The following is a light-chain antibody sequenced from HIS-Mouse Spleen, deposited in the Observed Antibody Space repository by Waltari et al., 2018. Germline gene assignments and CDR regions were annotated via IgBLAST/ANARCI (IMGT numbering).Light chain of an antibody. CDR2: EDS. CDR1: ALPKKY. CDR3: YSTDSSGNHRV. Sequence: SYELTQPPSVSVSPGQTARITCSGDALPKKYAYWYQQKPGQAPVLVNYEDSKRPSGIPGRFSGSISGTMSTLTISGAQVEDEADYYCYSTDSSGNHRVFGGGTKLTVL. V-gene: IGLV3-10*01. J-gene: IGLJ2*01.